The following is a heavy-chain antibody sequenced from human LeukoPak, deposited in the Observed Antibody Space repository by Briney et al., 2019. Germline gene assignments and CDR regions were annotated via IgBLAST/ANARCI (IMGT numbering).Heavy chain of an antibody. CDR3: ARGAYLGGYYDILTSYYDY. CDR2: IGTAGDT. Sequence: GGSLRLSCAASGFTFSSYDMHWVRQATGKGLEWVSAIGTAGDTYYPGSVKGRFTISRENAKNSLYLQMNSLRAGDTAVYYCARGAYLGGYYDILTSYYDYWGQGTLVTVSS. CDR1: GFTFSSYD. V-gene: IGHV3-13*04. J-gene: IGHJ4*02. D-gene: IGHD3-9*01.